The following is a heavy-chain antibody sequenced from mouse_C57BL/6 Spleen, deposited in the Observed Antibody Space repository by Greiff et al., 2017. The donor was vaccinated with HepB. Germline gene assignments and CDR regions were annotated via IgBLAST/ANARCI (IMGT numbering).Heavy chain of an antibody. J-gene: IGHJ2*01. D-gene: IGHD2-4*01. Sequence: QVQLQQPGAELVKPGASVKLSCKASGYTFTSYWMQWVKQRPGQGLEWIGEIDPSDSYTNYNQKFKGKATLTVDTSSSTAYMQLSSLTSEDSAVYYCARRGIYYDYALDYWGQSTTLTVSS. V-gene: IGHV1-50*01. CDR1: GYTFTSYW. CDR3: ARRGIYYDYALDY. CDR2: IDPSDSYT.